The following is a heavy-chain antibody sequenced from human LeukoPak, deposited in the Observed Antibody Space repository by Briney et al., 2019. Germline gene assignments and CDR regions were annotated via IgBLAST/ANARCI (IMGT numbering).Heavy chain of an antibody. CDR3: ARMPGRSPDY. Sequence: PSETLSLTCTVSGASLKGNYWTWVRQSPGKGLEWIGYIDFSGNTKSDPSLQSRVSMSIDTPQNQFFLRLRSVTAADTAVYFCARMPGRSPDYRGQGILVTVSP. J-gene: IGHJ4*02. V-gene: IGHV4-59*08. CDR2: IDFSGNT. CDR1: GASLKGNY. D-gene: IGHD3-10*01.